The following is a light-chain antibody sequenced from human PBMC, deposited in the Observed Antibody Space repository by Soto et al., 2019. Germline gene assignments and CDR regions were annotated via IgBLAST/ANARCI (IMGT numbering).Light chain of an antibody. CDR2: AAS. V-gene: IGKV1-39*01. CDR1: QSIGSY. CDR3: QQSYSTAWT. J-gene: IGKJ1*01. Sequence: IQMTQSPSSLSASVGDRVTMTCRASQSIGSYVNWYQEKPGEAPKVLIFAASSLQSGVPSRFSGSGSGTDFTLTISSLQPEDFATYYCQQSYSTAWTFSQGTKVDIK.